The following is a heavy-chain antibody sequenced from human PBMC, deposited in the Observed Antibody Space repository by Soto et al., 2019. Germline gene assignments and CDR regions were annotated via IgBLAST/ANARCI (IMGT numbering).Heavy chain of an antibody. V-gene: IGHV3-21*01. Sequence: WGSLGLSCATSGFTFSIYSMNWVRQAPGKGLEWVSSISSSSSYIYYADSVKGRFTISRDNAKNSLYLQMNSLRAEDTAVYYCARAAGYSYGYYYGMDVWGQGTTVTVSS. CDR2: ISSSSSYI. CDR1: GFTFSIYS. CDR3: ARAAGYSYGYYYGMDV. D-gene: IGHD5-18*01. J-gene: IGHJ6*01.